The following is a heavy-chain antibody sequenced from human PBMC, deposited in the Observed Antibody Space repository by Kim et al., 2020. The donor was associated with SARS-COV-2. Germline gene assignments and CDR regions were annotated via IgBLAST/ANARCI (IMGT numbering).Heavy chain of an antibody. Sequence: SETLSLTCTVSGGSISSYYWSWIRQPPGKGLEWIGYIYYSGSTNYNPSLKSRVTISVDTSKNQFSLKLSSVTAADTAVYYCARDALHYYDSSGSPDAFDIWGQGTMVTVSS. CDR2: IYYSGST. J-gene: IGHJ3*02. V-gene: IGHV4-59*01. CDR1: GGSISSYY. D-gene: IGHD3-22*01. CDR3: ARDALHYYDSSGSPDAFDI.